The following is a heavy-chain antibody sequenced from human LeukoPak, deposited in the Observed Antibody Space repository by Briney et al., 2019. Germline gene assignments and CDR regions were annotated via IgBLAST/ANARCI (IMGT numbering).Heavy chain of an antibody. CDR2: ISYDGRNE. V-gene: IGHV3-30*18. CDR3: VNSLDGTGWWDFDC. CDR1: GSTFSTYG. Sequence: GKSLRLSCVASGSTFSTYGMHWVRQAPGKGLEWVGVISYDGRNEHYSDSVKGRSTISRDNSKNTLYLQMNSLRAEDSAVYYCVNSLDGTGWWDFDCWGQGTLVTVSS. J-gene: IGHJ4*02. D-gene: IGHD6-19*01.